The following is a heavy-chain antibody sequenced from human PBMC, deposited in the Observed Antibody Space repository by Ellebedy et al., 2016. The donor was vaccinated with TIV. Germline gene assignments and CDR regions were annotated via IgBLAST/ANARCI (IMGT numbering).Heavy chain of an antibody. J-gene: IGHJ6*02. Sequence: AASVKVSCKASGYTFSSFYIHWVRQAPGQGLEWMGGIIPIFGTANYAQKFQGRVTITADESTSTAYMELSSLRSEDTAVYYCASGRTTISTWHYYCLDVWGQGTTVTVSS. V-gene: IGHV1-69*13. D-gene: IGHD4-11*01. CDR3: ASGRTTISTWHYYCLDV. CDR2: IIPIFGTA. CDR1: GYTFSSFY.